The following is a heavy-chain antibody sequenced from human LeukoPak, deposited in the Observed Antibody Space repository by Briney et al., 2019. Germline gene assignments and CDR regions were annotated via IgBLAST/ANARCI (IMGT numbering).Heavy chain of an antibody. CDR1: SGSVSSSGYC. J-gene: IGHJ4*02. CDR2: DFFSVNP. V-gene: IGHV4-39*01. D-gene: IGHD2/OR15-2a*01. Sequence: SETLSLTCIVASGSVSSSGYCWGWIRQPPGRGLDWFGNDFFSVNPYYQPTHKSRVTISVDTSKHQFSLKLRSVTAADTAVYYCASGYDSTTDYYYWGQGTLVTVSS. CDR3: ASGYDSTTDYYY.